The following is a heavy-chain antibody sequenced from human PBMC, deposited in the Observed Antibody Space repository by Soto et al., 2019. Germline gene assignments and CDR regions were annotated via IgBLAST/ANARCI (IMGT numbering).Heavy chain of an antibody. CDR3: ARASFPYYYDSSGYPWFDP. CDR2: IIPIFGTA. D-gene: IGHD3-22*01. V-gene: IGHV1-69*13. Sequence: SVKVSCKASGGTFSSYAISWVRQAPGQGLEWMGGIIPIFGTANYAQKFQGRVTITADESTSTAYMELSSLRSEDTAVYYCARASFPYYYDSSGYPWFDPWGQGTLVTVSS. CDR1: GGTFSSYA. J-gene: IGHJ5*02.